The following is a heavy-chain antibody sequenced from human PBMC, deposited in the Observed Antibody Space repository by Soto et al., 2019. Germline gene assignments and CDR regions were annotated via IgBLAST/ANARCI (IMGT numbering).Heavy chain of an antibody. Sequence: GGSLRLSCAASGFTFSTYRMNWVRLAPGKGLEWISYISTSSTTICYADSVKGRFTISRDNAKNSLYLQMSSLRDEDTAVYYCARDGGGNVSRGPERAWFDPWGQGTLVTVSS. CDR2: ISTSSTTI. V-gene: IGHV3-48*02. CDR1: GFTFSTYR. J-gene: IGHJ5*02. D-gene: IGHD3-10*01. CDR3: ARDGGGNVSRGPERAWFDP.